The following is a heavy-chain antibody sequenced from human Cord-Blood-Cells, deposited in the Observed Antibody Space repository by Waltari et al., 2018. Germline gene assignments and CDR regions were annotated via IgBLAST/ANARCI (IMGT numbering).Heavy chain of an antibody. Sequence: QLQLQESGPGLVKPSETLSLTCTVSGGSISSSSYYWGWIRQPPGKGLEWIGSIYYSGRTYYNPSLKSRVTISVDTSKNQFSLKLSSVTAADTAVYYCATVAPKYSSGWSNWFDPWGQGTLVTVSS. J-gene: IGHJ5*02. D-gene: IGHD6-19*01. CDR3: ATVAPKYSSGWSNWFDP. CDR2: IYYSGRT. CDR1: GGSISSSSYY. V-gene: IGHV4-39*07.